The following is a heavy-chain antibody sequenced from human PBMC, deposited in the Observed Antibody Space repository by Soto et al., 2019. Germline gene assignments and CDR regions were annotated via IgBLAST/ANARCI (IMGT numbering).Heavy chain of an antibody. CDR1: RFALSGYA. Sequence: GGSLRLSCVASRFALSGYAFHWVRLAPGKELEWVAFISFHGREISYGDSVKGRFTISRDNSRNTVFLQMNNLSVEDTAVYYCARDRLYDSNTYYYNYGMDVWGQGTTVTVSS. V-gene: IGHV3-30*04. CDR3: ARDRLYDSNTYYYNYGMDV. CDR2: ISFHGREI. D-gene: IGHD3-22*01. J-gene: IGHJ6*02.